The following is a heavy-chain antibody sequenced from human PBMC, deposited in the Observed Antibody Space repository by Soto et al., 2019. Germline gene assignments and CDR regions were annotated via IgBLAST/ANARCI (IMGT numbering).Heavy chain of an antibody. V-gene: IGHV3-33*01. D-gene: IGHD6-13*01. CDR3: ARDMGSSWYPASDY. Sequence: GGSLRLSCAASGFTFRSYGMHWVRQAPGKGLEWVAVIWYDGSNKYYADSVKGRFTISRDNSKNTLYLQMNSLRAEDAAVYYSARDMGSSWYPASDYWGEGTLVIVSS. CDR2: IWYDGSNK. CDR1: GFTFRSYG. J-gene: IGHJ4*02.